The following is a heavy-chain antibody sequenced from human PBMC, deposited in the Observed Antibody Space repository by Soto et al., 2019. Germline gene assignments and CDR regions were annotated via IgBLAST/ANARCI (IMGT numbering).Heavy chain of an antibody. V-gene: IGHV3-30*18. Sequence: VQLVESGGGVVQPGRSLRLSCAASGFTFSDYAMHWVSQAPGKGLEWVAVVSHDGRNTHYADSVKGRFTISRDSSKNTVSLEMTSLRAEDTAVYYCSKGGRQWLVTSDFNYWGQGALVTVSS. D-gene: IGHD6-19*01. CDR3: SKGGRQWLVTSDFNY. CDR1: GFTFSDYA. J-gene: IGHJ4*02. CDR2: VSHDGRNT.